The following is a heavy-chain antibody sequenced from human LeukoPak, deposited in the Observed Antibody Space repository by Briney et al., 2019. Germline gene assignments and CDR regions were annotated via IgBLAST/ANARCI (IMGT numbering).Heavy chain of an antibody. J-gene: IGHJ4*02. CDR2: ISAYNGNT. V-gene: IGHV1-18*01. CDR1: GYTFTSYG. CDR3: ARVFGVYVYVWGSYRWDPFDY. Sequence: ASVKVSCKASGYTFTSYGISWVRQAPGQGLEWMGWISAYNGNTNYAQKLQGRVTMTTDTSTSTAYMELRSLRSDDTAVYYCARVFGVYVYVWGSYRWDPFDYWGQGTLVTVSS. D-gene: IGHD3-16*02.